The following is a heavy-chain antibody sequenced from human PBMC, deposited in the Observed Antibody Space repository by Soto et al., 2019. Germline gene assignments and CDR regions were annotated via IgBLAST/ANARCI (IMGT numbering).Heavy chain of an antibody. CDR1: GFTFSSYA. J-gene: IGHJ4*02. V-gene: IGHV3-23*01. CDR3: AKASHYYDSSGYYDYFDY. Sequence: EVQLLESGGGLVQPGGSLRLSCAASGFTFSSYAMSWVRQAPGKGLEWVSAISGSGGSTYYADSVKGRFTISRDNSKNTLDLQMNSLRAEDTAVYYCAKASHYYDSSGYYDYFDYWGQGTLVTVSS. D-gene: IGHD3-22*01. CDR2: ISGSGGST.